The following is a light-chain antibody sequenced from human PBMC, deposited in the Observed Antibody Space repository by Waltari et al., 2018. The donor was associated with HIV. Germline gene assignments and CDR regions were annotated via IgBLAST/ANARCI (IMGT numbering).Light chain of an antibody. J-gene: IGLJ3*02. CDR3: SSYTSSSTRV. CDR2: DVT. V-gene: IGLV2-14*03. Sequence: QSALTQPASVSGSPGQSTTISCTGTSSDVGDYNYVSWYQQHPGKAPKLMIYDVTKRPSGVSNRFSGSKSGNTASLTISVLQAEDEADYYCSSYTSSSTRVFGGGTKLTVL. CDR1: SSDVGDYNY.